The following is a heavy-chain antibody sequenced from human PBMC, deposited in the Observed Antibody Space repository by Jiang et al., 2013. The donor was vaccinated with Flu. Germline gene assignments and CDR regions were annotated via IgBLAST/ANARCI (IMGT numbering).Heavy chain of an antibody. J-gene: IGHJ3*02. V-gene: IGHV4-4*02. D-gene: IGHD5-18*01. Sequence: GSGLVKPSGTLSLTCAVSGGSISSSNWWSWVRQPPGKGLEWIGEIYHSGSTNYNPSLKSRVTISVDKSKNQFSLKLSSVTAADTAVYYCARRVDTAMVWTSNDAFDIWGQGTMVTVSS. CDR2: IYHSGST. CDR3: ARRVDTAMVWTSNDAFDI. CDR1: GGSISSSNW.